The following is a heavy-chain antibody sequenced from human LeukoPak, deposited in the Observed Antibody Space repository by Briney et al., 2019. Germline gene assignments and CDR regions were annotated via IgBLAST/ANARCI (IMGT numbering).Heavy chain of an antibody. V-gene: IGHV4-34*01. CDR3: ARGFTTMVRGVT. CDR1: GGSFSGYY. D-gene: IGHD3-10*01. CDR2: INHSGST. J-gene: IGHJ5*02. Sequence: PSETLSLTCAVYGGSFSGYYWSWIRQPPGKGLEWIGEINHSGSTNYNPSLKSRVTISVDTSKNQFSLKLSSVTAADTAVYYCARGFTTMVRGVTWGQGTLVTVSS.